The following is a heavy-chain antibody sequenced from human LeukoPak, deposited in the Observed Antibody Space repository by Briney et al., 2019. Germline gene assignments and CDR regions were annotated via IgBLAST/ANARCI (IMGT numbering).Heavy chain of an antibody. CDR3: ARGSSFDGYCSAGACDAGYYDG. V-gene: IGHV4-34*01. J-gene: IGHJ4*02. Sequence: PSETLSLTCAVYGESFSAYFWNWIRQAPGKPLEYIGEINHRGSSHYNPSLKTRVTLSVDTSKNQFSLKLTSVTAADTAVYFCARGSSFDGYCSAGACDAGYYDGWGQGTPVTVSS. D-gene: IGHD2-15*01. CDR2: INHRGSS. CDR1: GESFSAYF.